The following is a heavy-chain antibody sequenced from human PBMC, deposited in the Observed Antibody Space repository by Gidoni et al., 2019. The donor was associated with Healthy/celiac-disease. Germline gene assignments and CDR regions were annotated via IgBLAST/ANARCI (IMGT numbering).Heavy chain of an antibody. CDR2: IYYSGST. CDR3: ANNEPAYGDYDADYGMDV. Sequence: QLQLQESGPGLVKPSETLSLTCTVSGGSISSSSYYWGWIRQPSGKGLEWIGSIYYSGSTYYNPSLKSRATISVDTSKNQFSLKLSSVTAADTAVYYCANNEPAYGDYDADYGMDVWGQGTTVTVSS. J-gene: IGHJ6*02. CDR1: GGSISSSSYY. D-gene: IGHD4-17*01. V-gene: IGHV4-39*07.